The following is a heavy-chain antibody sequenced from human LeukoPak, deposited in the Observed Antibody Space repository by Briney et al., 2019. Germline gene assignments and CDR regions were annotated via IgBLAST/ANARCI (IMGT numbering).Heavy chain of an antibody. V-gene: IGHV4-34*01. CDR2: INHSGST. Sequence: PSETLSLTCAVSGGSFSGYYWGWICARPRKGLEWIGEINHSGSTNYNPSLKSRVTTLVDTTKNHFSLQLSSVTAAETAVYYCASGAGLGFDPCGQGTLVTVSS. J-gene: IGHJ5*02. D-gene: IGHD6-25*01. CDR3: ASGAGLGFDP. CDR1: GGSFSGYY.